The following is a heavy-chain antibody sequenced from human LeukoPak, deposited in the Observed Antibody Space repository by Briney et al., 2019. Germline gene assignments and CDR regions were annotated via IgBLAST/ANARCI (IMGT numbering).Heavy chain of an antibody. CDR3: ARVTLGDYYYYGMDV. CDR1: GGSISSSSYY. J-gene: IGHJ6*02. CDR2: IYYSGST. V-gene: IGHV4-39*07. D-gene: IGHD3-16*01. Sequence: SETLSLTCTVSGGSISSSSYYWGWIRQPPGKGLEWIGSIYYSGSTYYNPSLKSRVTISVDTSKNQFSLKLSSVTAADTAVYYCARVTLGDYYYYGMDVWGQGTTVTVSS.